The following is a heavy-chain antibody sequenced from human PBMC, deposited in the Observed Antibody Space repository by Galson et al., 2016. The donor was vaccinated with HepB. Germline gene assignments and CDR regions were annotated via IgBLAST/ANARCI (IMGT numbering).Heavy chain of an antibody. V-gene: IGHV3-33*06. Sequence: SLRLSCAASGFTFKNYGMHWVRQAPGKGLKWVAVLWYDGTYKYYSESVKGRFTISRDNSKNTLYLQMNSLRADDTAIYYCVKDKFRGNSRTAQDFWGQGTLVTVSS. J-gene: IGHJ4*02. D-gene: IGHD3-10*01. CDR2: LWYDGTYK. CDR3: VKDKFRGNSRTAQDF. CDR1: GFTFKNYG.